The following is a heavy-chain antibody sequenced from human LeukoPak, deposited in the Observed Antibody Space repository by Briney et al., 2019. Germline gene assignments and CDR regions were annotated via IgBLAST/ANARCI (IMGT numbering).Heavy chain of an antibody. Sequence: GGSLRLSCAASGFTFSSYSMNWVRQAPGKGLEWVSYISSSSSTIYYADSVKGRFTISRDNAKNSLYLQMNSLRAEDTAVYYCARDLLLKGVVVTAFDYWGQGTLVTVSS. CDR1: GFTFSSYS. J-gene: IGHJ4*02. D-gene: IGHD2-21*02. V-gene: IGHV3-48*04. CDR2: ISSSSSTI. CDR3: ARDLLLKGVVVTAFDY.